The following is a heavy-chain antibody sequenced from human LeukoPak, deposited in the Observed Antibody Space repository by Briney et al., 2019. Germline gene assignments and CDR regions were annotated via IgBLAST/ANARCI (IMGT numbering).Heavy chain of an antibody. J-gene: IGHJ6*02. CDR3: ARPVFSGNYGAMDV. V-gene: IGHV1-18*01. CDR2: ISAYNGNT. D-gene: IGHD1-26*01. Sequence: ASVKVSCKASGYTFTTYGINWVRQAPGQGLEWMGWISAYNGNTNYAQKVQGRVTMTTDTSTSTAYMELRSLRSDDTAVYYCARPVFSGNYGAMDVWGQGTTVTVSS. CDR1: GYTFTTYG.